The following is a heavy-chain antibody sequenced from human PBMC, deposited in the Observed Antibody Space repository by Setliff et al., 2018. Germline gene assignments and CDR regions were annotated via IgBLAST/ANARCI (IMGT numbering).Heavy chain of an antibody. V-gene: IGHV1-69*10. CDR3: ARSSLLSEQQSDAFDI. D-gene: IGHD6-13*01. CDR2: IIPILGIA. CDR1: GGTFSSYA. Sequence: SVKVSCKASGGTFSSYAISWVRQAPGQGLEWTGGIIPILGIANYAQKFQGRVTITADESTSTAYMELSSLRSEDTAVYYCARSSLLSEQQSDAFDIWGQGTMVTV. J-gene: IGHJ3*02.